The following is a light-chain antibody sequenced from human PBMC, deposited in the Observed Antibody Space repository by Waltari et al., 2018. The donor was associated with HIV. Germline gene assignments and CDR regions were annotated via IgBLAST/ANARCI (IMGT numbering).Light chain of an antibody. Sequence: QSALTQPRSVSGSPGQSVAVSCIGTSSAVGGYNFVSWYQQNPGKAPKLMIYDVNKRPSGVPDPFSGSQSANTASLTITALQAEDEAEYYCCSYAGRYSVVFGVGTNLTVL. CDR1: SSAVGGYNF. V-gene: IGLV2-11*01. J-gene: IGLJ2*01. CDR2: DVN. CDR3: CSYAGRYSVV.